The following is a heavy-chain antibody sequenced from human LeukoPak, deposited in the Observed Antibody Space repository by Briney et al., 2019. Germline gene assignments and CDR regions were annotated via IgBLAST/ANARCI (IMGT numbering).Heavy chain of an antibody. V-gene: IGHV4-61*02. D-gene: IGHD3-22*01. CDR3: ARVGRQYYYDSSGYSDY. CDR1: GGSISSGSYY. Sequence: MPSETLSLTCTVSGGSISSGSYYWSWIRQPAGKGLECIGRIYTSGSTNYNPSLKSRVTISVDTSKNQFSLKLSSVTAADTAVYYCARVGRQYYYDSSGYSDYWGQGTLVTVSS. J-gene: IGHJ4*02. CDR2: IYTSGST.